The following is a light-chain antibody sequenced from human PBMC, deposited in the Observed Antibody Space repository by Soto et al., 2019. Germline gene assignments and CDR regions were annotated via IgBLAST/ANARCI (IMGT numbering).Light chain of an antibody. CDR2: RAS. J-gene: IGKJ3*01. CDR1: QSVSSF. V-gene: IGKV3-20*01. Sequence: EIVLTQSPGTLSLSPGERATLSCRASQSVSSFLAWFQQKPGQAPRLLIYRASSRATGIPDRFRGSGSGTELTLTISRLEPEDFAVYYCQQYDSSPLTFGPGTKVDMK. CDR3: QQYDSSPLT.